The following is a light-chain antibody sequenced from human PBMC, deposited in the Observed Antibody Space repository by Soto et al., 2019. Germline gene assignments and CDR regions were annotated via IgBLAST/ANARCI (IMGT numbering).Light chain of an antibody. CDR2: AAS. CDR1: QSISSY. V-gene: IGKV1-39*01. CDR3: HQTYSTPYT. J-gene: IGKJ2*01. Sequence: DIQMTQSPSSLSASVGDRVTITCRASQSISSYLNWYQQKPGKAPKLLIYAASSLQSGVPSRFNGTLSETDFALTSSSLQPEDFASYYCHQTYSTPYTFGQGTKLEIK.